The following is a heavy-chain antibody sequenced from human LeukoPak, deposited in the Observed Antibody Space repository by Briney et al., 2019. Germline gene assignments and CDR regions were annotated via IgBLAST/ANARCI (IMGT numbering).Heavy chain of an antibody. CDR2: IIPIFGTA. V-gene: IGHV1-69*06. D-gene: IGHD6-19*01. J-gene: IGHJ4*02. Sequence: PGASVKVSCKASGGTFSSYAISWVRQAPGQGLEWMGGIIPIFGTANYAQKFQGRVTITADKSTSTAYMELSSLGSEDTAVYYCARARWLVVEPFDYWGQGTLVTVSS. CDR1: GGTFSSYA. CDR3: ARARWLVVEPFDY.